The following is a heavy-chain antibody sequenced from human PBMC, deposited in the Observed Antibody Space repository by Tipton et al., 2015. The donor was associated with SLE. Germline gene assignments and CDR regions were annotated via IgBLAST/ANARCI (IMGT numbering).Heavy chain of an antibody. Sequence: LRLSCTVSGGSISSYYWSWIRQPPGKGLEWIGYIYYSVSTNYNPSLKSRATISVDTSKNQFSLKLSSVTAADTAVYYCASSLPRIGSGWSYYYYGMDVWGQGTTVTVSS. V-gene: IGHV4-59*01. CDR1: GGSISSYY. CDR3: ASSLPRIGSGWSYYYYGMDV. CDR2: IYYSVST. J-gene: IGHJ6*02. D-gene: IGHD6-19*01.